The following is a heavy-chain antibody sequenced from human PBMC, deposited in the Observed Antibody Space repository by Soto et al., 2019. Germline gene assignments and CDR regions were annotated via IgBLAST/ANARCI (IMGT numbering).Heavy chain of an antibody. D-gene: IGHD2-2*01. CDR3: ASARTYCSSTSCYLKNYYYMDV. Sequence: QVQLQQWGAGLLKPSETLSLTCAVYGGSFSGYYWSWIRQPPGKGLEWIGEINHSGSTNYNPSLKSRVTISVDTSKNQFSLKLSSVTAADTAVYYCASARTYCSSTSCYLKNYYYMDVWCKGTTVTVSS. CDR2: INHSGST. CDR1: GGSFSGYY. J-gene: IGHJ6*03. V-gene: IGHV4-34*01.